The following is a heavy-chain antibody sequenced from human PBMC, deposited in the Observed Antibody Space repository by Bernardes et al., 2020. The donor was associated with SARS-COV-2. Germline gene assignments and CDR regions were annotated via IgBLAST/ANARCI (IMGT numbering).Heavy chain of an antibody. Sequence: GGSLRLSCTASGFTFGDYAVTWFRQAPGKGLEWVGFIRSEAYGGTADHAASVTGRFTMSRDDSRGIAYLQMNSLKIEDTGVYYCTRGYNWNDGFDPWGQGTLVTVSS. CDR3: TRGYNWNDGFDP. CDR1: GFTFGDYA. V-gene: IGHV3-49*03. CDR2: IRSEAYGGTA. J-gene: IGHJ5*02. D-gene: IGHD1-1*01.